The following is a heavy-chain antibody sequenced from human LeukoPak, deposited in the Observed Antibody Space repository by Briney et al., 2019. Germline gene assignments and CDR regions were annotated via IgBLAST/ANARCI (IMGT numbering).Heavy chain of an antibody. Sequence: GGSLRLSCTASGFTFGDYAMSWVRQAPGKGLEWVGFIRSKAYGGTIEYAASVKGRFTISRDDSKSIAYLQMNSLKTEDTAVYYCTRGRYGSGSYYSYYFDYWGQGTLVTVSS. J-gene: IGHJ4*02. CDR3: TRGRYGSGSYYSYYFDY. V-gene: IGHV3-49*04. CDR2: IRSKAYGGTI. D-gene: IGHD3-10*01. CDR1: GFTFGDYA.